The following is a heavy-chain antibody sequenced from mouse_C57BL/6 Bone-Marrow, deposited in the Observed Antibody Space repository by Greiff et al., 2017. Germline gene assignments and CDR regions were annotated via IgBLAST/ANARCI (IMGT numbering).Heavy chain of an antibody. CDR2: IDPENGDT. D-gene: IGHD1-1*01. CDR1: GFNIKDDY. CDR3: TPQWYGSSLYAMDY. Sequence: EVQLQQSGAELVRPGASVKLSCTASGFNIKDDYMPWVKQRPEQGLERIGWIDPENGDTEYASKFQGKATITADTSSNTAYLQLSSLTSEDTAVYYCTPQWYGSSLYAMDYWGQGPSVTVSS. V-gene: IGHV14-4*01. J-gene: IGHJ4*01.